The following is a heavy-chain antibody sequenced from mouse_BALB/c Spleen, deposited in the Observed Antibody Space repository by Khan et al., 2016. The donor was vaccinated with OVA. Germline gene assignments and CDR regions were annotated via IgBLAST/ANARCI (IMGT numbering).Heavy chain of an antibody. Sequence: VQLKESGPGLVKPSQSLSLTCTVTGYSITSDYVRNWIRQLPGNKLEWRVYRSYSGSTNYYPSLKRRSSITRDSSKNHFFLLLNSVTNEDTTTDYCAKDGSRYNYAMNYWGQGTSVTVSS. D-gene: IGHD2-3*01. CDR1: GYSITSDYV. CDR2: RSYSGST. CDR3: AKDGSRYNYAMNY. J-gene: IGHJ4*01. V-gene: IGHV3-2*02.